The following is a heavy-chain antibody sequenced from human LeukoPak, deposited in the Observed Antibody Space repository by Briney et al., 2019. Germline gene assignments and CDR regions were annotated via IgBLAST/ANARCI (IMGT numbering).Heavy chain of an antibody. CDR1: GYSFTSYW. CDR2: IYPGDSDS. V-gene: IGHV5-51*06. J-gene: IGHJ4*02. CDR3: ARRDSLMAGDY. D-gene: IGHD5-24*01. Sequence: GESLKISCKGSGYSFTSYWIGWVRQLSGKGLELMGIIYPGDSDSRYSPSFQGQVTISADKSISTVYLQWSSLKASDTAMYYCARRDSLMAGDYWGQGTLVTVSS.